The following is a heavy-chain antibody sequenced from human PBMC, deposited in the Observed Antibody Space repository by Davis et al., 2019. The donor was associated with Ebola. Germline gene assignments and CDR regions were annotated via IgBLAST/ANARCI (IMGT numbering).Heavy chain of an antibody. CDR2: IKQDGSEK. Sequence: GESLKISCAASGFTFSSYWMSWVRQAPGKGLEWVANIKQDGSEKYYVDSVKGRFTISRDNAKNSLYLQMNSLRAEDTAVYYCARGCCGGDWYNFDYWGQGTLVTVSS. CDR3: ARGCCGGDWYNFDY. D-gene: IGHD2-21*02. V-gene: IGHV3-7*03. J-gene: IGHJ4*02. CDR1: GFTFSSYW.